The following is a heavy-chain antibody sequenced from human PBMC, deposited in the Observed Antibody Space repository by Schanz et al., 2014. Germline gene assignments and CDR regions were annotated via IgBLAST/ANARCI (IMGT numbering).Heavy chain of an antibody. J-gene: IGHJ4*02. CDR1: GGTFSTYV. CDR2: IIPILGIA. CDR3: GRGFSRSYIDF. Sequence: QVQLVQSGAEVKKPGSSVKVSCKASGGTFSTYVVVCVRQAPGQGLEWMGRIIPILGIATYAQKFQGRLTITADKSTSTAYMELSSLRSDDTAVYYCGRGFSRSYIDFWGQGTLITVSS. D-gene: IGHD3-10*01. V-gene: IGHV1-69*02.